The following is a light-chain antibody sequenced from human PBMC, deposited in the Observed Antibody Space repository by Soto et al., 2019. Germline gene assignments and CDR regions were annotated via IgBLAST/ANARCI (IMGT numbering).Light chain of an antibody. Sequence: EIVMTQSPATLSVPPGERATLSCRASQSVGTNFPWYEQKPGQAPRLIIYGASTRATGIPARFSGSESWTEFTLTSMSLEAADFAFYFCQQDNFWPPDRTVGQGPKVEIK. V-gene: IGKV3-15*01. J-gene: IGKJ1*01. CDR2: GAS. CDR1: QSVGTN. CDR3: QQDNFWPPDRT.